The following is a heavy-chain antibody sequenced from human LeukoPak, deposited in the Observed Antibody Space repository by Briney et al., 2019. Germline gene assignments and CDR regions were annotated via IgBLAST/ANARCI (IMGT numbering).Heavy chain of an antibody. D-gene: IGHD1-26*01. Sequence: GGSLRLSCAASGFTFSTYGMHWVRQAPGRGLEWVAVISYDGSNKYYADSVKGRFTISRDNSKTTLYLQMNSLRAEDTAVYYCAKVFFSGSYYAASDYWGQGTLVTVSS. CDR1: GFTFSTYG. J-gene: IGHJ4*02. CDR3: AKVFFSGSYYAASDY. CDR2: ISYDGSNK. V-gene: IGHV3-30*18.